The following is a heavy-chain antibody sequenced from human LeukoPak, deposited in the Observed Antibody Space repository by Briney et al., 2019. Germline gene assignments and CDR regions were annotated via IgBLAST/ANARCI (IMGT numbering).Heavy chain of an antibody. Sequence: ASVKVSCKVSGYTLTELSMHWVRQAPGQGLEWMGWINPNSGGTNYAQKFQGRVTMTRDTSISTAYIELSRLRSDDTAVYYCARGEVTYGEPFDYWAREPWSPSPQ. CDR1: GYTLTELS. J-gene: IGHJ4*02. V-gene: IGHV1-2*02. D-gene: IGHD1-14*01. CDR3: ARGEVTYGEPFDY. CDR2: INPNSGGT.